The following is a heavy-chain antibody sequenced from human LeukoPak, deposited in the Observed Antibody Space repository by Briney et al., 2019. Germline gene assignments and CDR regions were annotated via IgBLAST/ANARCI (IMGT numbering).Heavy chain of an antibody. Sequence: SETLSLTCTVSGGSISSYHCSWIRQPAGKGLEWIGRIYTSGSPHSHHSLKSRVNMSVDTSQNQFSVKLRSVTAADTAVYYCARDLTGDYGYYGMDGWGQGTTVSVSS. CDR3: ARDLTGDYGYYGMDG. J-gene: IGHJ6*02. CDR2: IYTSGSP. D-gene: IGHD1-14*01. V-gene: IGHV4-4*07. CDR1: GGSISSYH.